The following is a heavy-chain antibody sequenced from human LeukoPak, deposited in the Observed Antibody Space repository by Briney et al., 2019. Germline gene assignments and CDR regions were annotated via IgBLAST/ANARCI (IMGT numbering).Heavy chain of an antibody. CDR3: ARDRMGDCSYGSCYNGFDY. D-gene: IGHD2-15*01. Sequence: GGSLRLSCAASGFTFSSYWMTWVRQAPGKGLEWVANIKQDGGEKYYVDSVKGRFTISRDNAKNSLYLQMNSLGAEDTAVYYCARDRMGDCSYGSCYNGFDYWGQGTLVTVSS. V-gene: IGHV3-7*01. J-gene: IGHJ4*02. CDR2: IKQDGGEK. CDR1: GFTFSSYW.